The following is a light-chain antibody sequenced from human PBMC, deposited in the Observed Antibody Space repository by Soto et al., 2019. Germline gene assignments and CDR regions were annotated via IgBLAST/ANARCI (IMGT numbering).Light chain of an antibody. CDR1: QGISSA. J-gene: IGKJ4*01. CDR2: DAS. V-gene: IGKV1-13*02. CDR3: QQFNTFPIT. Sequence: AIQLTQSPSSLSASVGDRVTITCRASQGISSALAWYQKKPGKSPKLLIYDASSLESGVPSRFSGGGSGTDFTLTISSLQPEDFATYYCQQFNTFPITFGGGTK.